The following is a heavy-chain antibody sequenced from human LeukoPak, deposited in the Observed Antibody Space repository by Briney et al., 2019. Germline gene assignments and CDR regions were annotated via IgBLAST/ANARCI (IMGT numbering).Heavy chain of an antibody. D-gene: IGHD5-18*01. CDR1: GFTFSNYW. V-gene: IGHV3-7*03. CDR3: AKGTTTPYSYGLVDI. J-gene: IGHJ3*02. Sequence: RAGGSLRLSCAASGFTFSNYWIHWVRQAPGKGLEWVAGIKDDGSEKYYVDSVKGRFTISRDNAKNSLYLQMNSLRVEDTAVYYCAKGTTTPYSYGLVDIWGQGTMVTVSS. CDR2: IKDDGSEK.